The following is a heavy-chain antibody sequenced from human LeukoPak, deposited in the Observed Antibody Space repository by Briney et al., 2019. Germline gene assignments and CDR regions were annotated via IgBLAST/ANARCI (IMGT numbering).Heavy chain of an antibody. J-gene: IGHJ4*02. CDR2: IKQDGSEK. Sequence: GGSLRLSCAASGFTFSSYSMNWVRQAPGKGLEWVANIKQDGSEKYYVDSVKGRFTISRDNAKNSLNLQMNSLRAEDTAVYYCARGPFWSGSLDWGQGTLVTVSS. CDR1: GFTFSSYS. D-gene: IGHD3-3*01. CDR3: ARGPFWSGSLD. V-gene: IGHV3-7*03.